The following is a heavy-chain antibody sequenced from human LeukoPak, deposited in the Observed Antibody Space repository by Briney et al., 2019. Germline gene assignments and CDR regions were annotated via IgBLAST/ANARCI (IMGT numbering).Heavy chain of an antibody. J-gene: IGHJ5*02. CDR1: GGSISDSNYY. V-gene: IGHV4-39*01. CDR2: IYYSGST. CDR3: ARQSTIAAARIDP. Sequence: SQTLSLTCTVSGGSISDSNYYWGWIRQPPGRGLEWIGNIYYSGSTYYSPSLKSRVTVSVDTSKNQLSLKLSSVTAADTAVYYCARQSTIAAARIDPWGQGTLVTVSS. D-gene: IGHD6-25*01.